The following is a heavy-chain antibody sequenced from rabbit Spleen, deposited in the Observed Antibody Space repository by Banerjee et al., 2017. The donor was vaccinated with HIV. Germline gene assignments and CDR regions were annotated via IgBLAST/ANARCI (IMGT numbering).Heavy chain of an antibody. J-gene: IGHJ6*01. CDR2: IYTSSSGTT. D-gene: IGHD8-1*01. CDR1: GFSFSSSYY. CDR3: ARDSGSSFSSYGMDL. Sequence: QSLEESGGDLVKPGASLTLTCTASGFSFSSSYYLCWVRQAPGKGLEWIACIYTSSSGTTYYANWAKGRFTISKTSSTTVTLQMTSLTAADTATYFCARDSGSSFSSYGMDLWGQGTLVTVS. V-gene: IGHV1S40*01.